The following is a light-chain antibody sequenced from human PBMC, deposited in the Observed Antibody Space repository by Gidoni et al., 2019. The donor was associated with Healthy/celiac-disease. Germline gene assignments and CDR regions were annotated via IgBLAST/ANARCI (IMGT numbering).Light chain of an antibody. Sequence: DIQMTQSPSSLSASVGDRVTITCRASQSISSYLNWYQQKPGKAPKLLIYAASRLQSGVPSRFSGSGSGTDFTRTISSLQPEYFATYYCQQSYSTPLTFGGETKVEIK. CDR1: QSISSY. V-gene: IGKV1-39*01. J-gene: IGKJ4*01. CDR3: QQSYSTPLT. CDR2: AAS.